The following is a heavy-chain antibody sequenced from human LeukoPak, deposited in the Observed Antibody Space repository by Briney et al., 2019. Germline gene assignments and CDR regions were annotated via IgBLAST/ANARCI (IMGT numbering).Heavy chain of an antibody. J-gene: IGHJ4*02. CDR2: ISSSSSYI. CDR1: GFTFSSYS. Sequence: GGSLRLSCAASGFTFSSYSMNWVRQAPGKGLEWVSSISSSSSYIYYADSVKGRFTISRDSAKNSLYLQMNSLRAEDTAVYYCARAIAARSTFDYWGQGTLVTVSS. D-gene: IGHD6-6*01. CDR3: ARAIAARSTFDY. V-gene: IGHV3-21*01.